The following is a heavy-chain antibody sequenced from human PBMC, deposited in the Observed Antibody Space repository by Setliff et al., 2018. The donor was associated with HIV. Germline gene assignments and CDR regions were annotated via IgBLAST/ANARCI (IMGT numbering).Heavy chain of an antibody. J-gene: IGHJ5*02. D-gene: IGHD3-3*01. CDR3: ASDIPHDYAFWSCYTRFDP. Sequence: SVKVSCKPSGGTFSSYAITWVRQAPGQGLEWMGGIIPILGVANYAQKFQGRVTITADKSTTTAYMELISLRSEDTAVYYCASDIPHDYAFWSCYTRFDPWGQGTLVTVSS. CDR2: IIPILGVA. CDR1: GGTFSSYA. V-gene: IGHV1-69*10.